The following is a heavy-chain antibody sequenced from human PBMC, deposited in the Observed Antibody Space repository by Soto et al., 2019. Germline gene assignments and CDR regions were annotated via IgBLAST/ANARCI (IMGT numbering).Heavy chain of an antibody. V-gene: IGHV1-24*01. J-gene: IGHJ6*02. Sequence: ASVKVSCKVSGYTLTELSMHWVRQAPGKGLEWMGGFDPEDGETIYAQKFQGRVTMTEDTSTDTAYMELSSLRSEDTAVYYCATSVVGANRGGYYYYGMDVWGQGTTVNVSS. D-gene: IGHD1-26*01. CDR1: GYTLTELS. CDR3: ATSVVGANRGGYYYYGMDV. CDR2: FDPEDGET.